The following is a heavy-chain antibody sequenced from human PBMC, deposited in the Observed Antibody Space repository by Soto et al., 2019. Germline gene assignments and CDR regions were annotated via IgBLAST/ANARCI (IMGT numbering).Heavy chain of an antibody. V-gene: IGHV6-1*01. Sequence: SQTLSLTCAISGDSFSSKSAAWNWIRQSPSRGLEWLGRTYYRSKWSTDYAISVKSRITINPDTSNNHFSLQLKSVTPEDTAVYYCTRALSGSYDHWGQGTLVTVSS. CDR3: TRALSGSYDH. CDR1: GDSFSSKSAA. D-gene: IGHD1-26*01. J-gene: IGHJ5*02. CDR2: TYYRSKWST.